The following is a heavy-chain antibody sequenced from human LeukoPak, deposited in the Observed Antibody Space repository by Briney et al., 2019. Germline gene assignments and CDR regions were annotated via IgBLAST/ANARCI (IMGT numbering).Heavy chain of an antibody. V-gene: IGHV3-33*01. D-gene: IGHD3-16*01. CDR3: ARDDIMGVYYYYYGMDV. Sequence: GGSLRLSCAASGFTFSSYGMHWVRQAPGKGLEWVAVIWYDGSSKYYADSVKGRFTISRDNSKKTLYLQMNSLRAEDTAVYYCARDDIMGVYYYYYGMDVWGQGTTVTVSS. CDR2: IWYDGSSK. CDR1: GFTFSSYG. J-gene: IGHJ6*02.